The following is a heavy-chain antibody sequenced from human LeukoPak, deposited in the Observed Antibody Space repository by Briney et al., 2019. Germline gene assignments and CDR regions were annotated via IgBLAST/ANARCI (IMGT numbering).Heavy chain of an antibody. CDR3: VRDLGGRSGH. CDR2: INEDGSTT. CDR1: GFTFSSSW. J-gene: IGHJ4*02. D-gene: IGHD1-26*01. Sequence: GGSLRLSCATSGFTFSSSWMSWVRQAPGKGLVWVSRINEDGSTTNYADSVKGRSTIFRDNAKNTLYLQMNSLRAEDTAVYYCVRDLGGRSGHWGQGTLVTVSS. V-gene: IGHV3-74*01.